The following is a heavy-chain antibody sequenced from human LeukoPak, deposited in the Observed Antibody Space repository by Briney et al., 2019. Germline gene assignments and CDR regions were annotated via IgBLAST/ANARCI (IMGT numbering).Heavy chain of an antibody. CDR1: GGSFSGYY. D-gene: IGHD3-22*01. V-gene: IGHV4-34*01. CDR2: INHSGST. J-gene: IGHJ4*02. Sequence: PSETLSLTCAVYGGSFSGYYWSWIRQPPGKGLEWIGEINHSGSTNYNPSLKSRVTISVDTSKNQSSLKLSSVTAADTAVYYCARSGMDYYDSSGYHVYWGQGTLVTVSS. CDR3: ARSGMDYYDSSGYHVY.